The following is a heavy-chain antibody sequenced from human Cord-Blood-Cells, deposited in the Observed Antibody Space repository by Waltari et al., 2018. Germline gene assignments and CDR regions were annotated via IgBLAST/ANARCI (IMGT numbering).Heavy chain of an antibody. V-gene: IGHV4-59*08. J-gene: IGHJ4*02. CDR1: GGSISSYY. Sequence: QVQLQESGPGLVKPSETLSLTCTVSGGSISSYYWSWIRQPPGKGLEWIGYIYYSGGTNYNHALKGRVTISVDTSKSQFSLKLSSVTAADTAVYYCARGGYNLFDYWGQGTLVTVSS. D-gene: IGHD5-12*01. CDR2: IYYSGGT. CDR3: ARGGYNLFDY.